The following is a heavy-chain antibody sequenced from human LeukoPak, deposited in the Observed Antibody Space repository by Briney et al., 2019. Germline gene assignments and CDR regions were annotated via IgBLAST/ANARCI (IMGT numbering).Heavy chain of an antibody. J-gene: IGHJ6*02. CDR2: ISSSGSTI. V-gene: IGHV3-48*03. CDR1: GFIFSSYE. Sequence: GGSLRLSCAASGFIFSSYEMNWVRQAPGKGLEWVSYISSSGSTIYYADSVKGRFTISRDNAKNSLYLQMNSLREEDTAVYYCARDYYGMDVWGQGTTVTVSS. CDR3: ARDYYGMDV.